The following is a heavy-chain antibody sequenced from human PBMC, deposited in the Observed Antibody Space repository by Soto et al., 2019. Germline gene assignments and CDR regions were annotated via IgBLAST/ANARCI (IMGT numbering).Heavy chain of an antibody. V-gene: IGHV4-28*01. D-gene: IGHD2-21*01. CDR1: GDSISNTDW. J-gene: IGHJ4*02. CDR3: TRGGDAYKNGH. CDR2: IHYSGST. Sequence: SETLSLTCTVSGDSISNTDWWSWVRQPPGKGLEWIGFIHYSGSTNYNPSLKSRVTMSVDTSKNQFSLKLTSVNAADTAVYYCTRGGDAYKNGHWGQGTLVTVSS.